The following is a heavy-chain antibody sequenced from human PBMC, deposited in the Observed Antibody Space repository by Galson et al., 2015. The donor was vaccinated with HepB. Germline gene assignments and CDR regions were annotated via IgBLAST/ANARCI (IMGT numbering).Heavy chain of an antibody. CDR3: ARDLYRTSSGVYEYYYMDV. CDR2: IKQGGSEK. CDR1: GFAFSSYW. Sequence: SLRLSCAASGFAFSSYWMSWVRQAPGKGLEWVANIKQGGSEKSSVDSVKGRFTMSRDNAKNSLYLQMNSLRAEDTAVYYCARDLYRTSSGVYEYYYMDVWGKGTTVTVSS. V-gene: IGHV3-7*03. J-gene: IGHJ6*03. D-gene: IGHD6-6*01.